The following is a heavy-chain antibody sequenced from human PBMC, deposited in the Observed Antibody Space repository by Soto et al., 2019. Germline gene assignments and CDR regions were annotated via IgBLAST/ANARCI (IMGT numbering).Heavy chain of an antibody. D-gene: IGHD5-12*01. CDR1: GYTFIGYY. CDR3: ARDVVSTIGDFDF. Sequence: ASVKVSCKASGYTFIGYYIHWVRQAPGQGLEWMGWTNPNSGATNYAQKFQGRVTMTRDTSITTTYMELSRLRSDDTAVYYCARDVVSTIGDFDFWGQGTLVTVSS. V-gene: IGHV1-2*02. J-gene: IGHJ4*02. CDR2: TNPNSGAT.